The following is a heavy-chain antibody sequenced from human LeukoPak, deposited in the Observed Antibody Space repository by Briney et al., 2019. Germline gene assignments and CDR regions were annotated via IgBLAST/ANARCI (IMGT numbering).Heavy chain of an antibody. CDR2: IYTCGST. V-gene: IGHV4-61*02. J-gene: IGHJ4*02. CDR3: VTTHSSWYSSFDF. Sequence: NASQTLSLTCTVSGGSISSGSYCWNWIRQPAGKGLEWIGRIYTCGSTNYNPSLKSRVTISVDTSKNQFSLKLSSVTAADTAIYYCVTTHSSWYSSFDFWGQGTLVTVSS. D-gene: IGHD6-13*01. CDR1: GGSISSGSYC.